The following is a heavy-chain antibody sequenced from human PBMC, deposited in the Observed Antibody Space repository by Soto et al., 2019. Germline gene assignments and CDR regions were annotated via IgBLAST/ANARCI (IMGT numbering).Heavy chain of an antibody. CDR2: IYYSGST. CDR3: TSWITPTNWFDP. CDR1: GGSISSYY. V-gene: IGHV4-59*01. D-gene: IGHD2-2*03. Sequence: QVQLQESGPGLVKPSETLSLTCTVSGGSISSYYWSWIRQPPGKGLEWIGYIYYSGSTNYNPSLKSRVTISVDTSKNQSSLQLRSVTAADTAVYYCTSWITPTNWFDPWGQGTLVTVSS. J-gene: IGHJ5*02.